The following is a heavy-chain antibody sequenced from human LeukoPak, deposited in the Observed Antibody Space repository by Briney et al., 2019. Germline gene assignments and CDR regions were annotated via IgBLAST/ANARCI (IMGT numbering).Heavy chain of an antibody. V-gene: IGHV1-2*02. CDR2: INPNSGGT. D-gene: IGHD2-2*02. CDR1: GYTFTGYY. Sequence: ASVKVSCKASGYTFTGYYMHWVRQAPGQGLEWMVWINPNSGGTNYAQKFQGRVTMTRDTSISTAYMELSRLRSDDTAVYYCAREILGYCSSTSCYRAGFDPWGQGTLVTVSS. CDR3: AREILGYCSSTSCYRAGFDP. J-gene: IGHJ5*02.